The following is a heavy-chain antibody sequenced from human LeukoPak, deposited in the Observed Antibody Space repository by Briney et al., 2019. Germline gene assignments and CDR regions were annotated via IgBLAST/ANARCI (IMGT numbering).Heavy chain of an antibody. V-gene: IGHV3-9*01. CDR3: AKDRGYSDYYGMDV. Sequence: PGRSLRLSCAASGFTFDDYAMHWVRQPPGKGLELVSGISWNSGSIGYADSVKGRFTISRDNAKNSLYLQMNSLRAEDTALYYCAKDRGYSDYYGMDVWGQGTTVTVSS. CDR1: GFTFDDYA. CDR2: ISWNSGSI. D-gene: IGHD2-21*01. J-gene: IGHJ6*02.